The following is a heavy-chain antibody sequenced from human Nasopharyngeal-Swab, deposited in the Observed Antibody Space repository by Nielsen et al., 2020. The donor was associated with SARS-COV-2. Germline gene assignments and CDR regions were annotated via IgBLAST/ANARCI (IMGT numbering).Heavy chain of an antibody. CDR2: ISAYNGNT. V-gene: IGHV1-18*01. D-gene: IGHD2-15*01. CDR1: GYTFTSYG. CDR3: AGGPGREDPFDY. J-gene: IGHJ4*02. Sequence: ASVKVSCKASGYTFTSYGISWVRQAPGQGLEWMGWISAYNGNTNYAQKLQGRVTMTTDTSTSTAYMELRSLRSDEKEVEDGAGGPGREDPFDYWGQGTLGTISS.